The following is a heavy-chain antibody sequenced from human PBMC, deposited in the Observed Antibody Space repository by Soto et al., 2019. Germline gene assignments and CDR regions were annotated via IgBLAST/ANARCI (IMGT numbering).Heavy chain of an antibody. Sequence: QVQLQESGPGLVKPPQTLSLTCTVSGGSISSGGYYWSWIRQHPGKGLEWIGYIYYSGSTYYNPSLKSRVTISVDTSKNQFSLKLSSVTAADTAVYYCARMVGYCSSTSCQTYYYYYGMDVWGQGTTVTVSS. CDR3: ARMVGYCSSTSCQTYYYYYGMDV. CDR2: IYYSGST. J-gene: IGHJ6*02. V-gene: IGHV4-31*03. CDR1: GGSISSGGYY. D-gene: IGHD2-2*01.